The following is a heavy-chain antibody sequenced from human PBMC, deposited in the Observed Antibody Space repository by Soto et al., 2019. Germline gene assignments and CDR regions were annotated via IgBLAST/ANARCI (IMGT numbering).Heavy chain of an antibody. V-gene: IGHV4-34*01. Sequence: SETLSLTCAVYGGSFSGYYWSWIRQPPGKGLEWIGEINHSGSTNYSPSLKSRVTISVDTSKNQFSLKLSSVTAADTAVYYCPFRYSGYDSFDYLGHGTLVTVSS. D-gene: IGHD5-12*01. CDR2: INHSGST. CDR1: GGSFSGYY. J-gene: IGHJ4*01. CDR3: PFRYSGYDSFDY.